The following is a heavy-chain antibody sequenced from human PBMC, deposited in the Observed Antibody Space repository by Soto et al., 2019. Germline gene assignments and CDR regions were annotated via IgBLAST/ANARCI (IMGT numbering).Heavy chain of an antibody. V-gene: IGHV3-23*01. CDR2: ISGSGGNT. D-gene: IGHD4-17*01. Sequence: EGQMLESGGGLVQPGGSLRLSCATSGFTFSTFALSWVRQAPGKGLEWVAAISGSGGNTHYADSVKGRFTISRDNSKSTLSLQMTSLRAEDAALYYCAPPILRSVNDVEYWGQGTLVTVSS. CDR3: APPILRSVNDVEY. J-gene: IGHJ4*02. CDR1: GFTFSTFA.